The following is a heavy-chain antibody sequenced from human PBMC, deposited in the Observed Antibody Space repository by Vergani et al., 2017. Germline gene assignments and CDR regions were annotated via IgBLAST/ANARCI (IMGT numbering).Heavy chain of an antibody. D-gene: IGHD3-10*01. J-gene: IGHJ6*02. V-gene: IGHV3-21*01. CDR2: ISSSSSYI. CDR3: ARDRYYLGSWSYPYFYYYGLDV. CDR1: GFTFSSYA. Sequence: VQLLESGGGLVQPGGSLRLSCAASGFTFSSYAMNWVRQAPGKGLAWVSSISSSSSYIHYSDSLKGRFTISRDNAKSSLYLQMNSLRAEDTGVYYCARDRYYLGSWSYPYFYYYGLDVWGQGTAVTVSS.